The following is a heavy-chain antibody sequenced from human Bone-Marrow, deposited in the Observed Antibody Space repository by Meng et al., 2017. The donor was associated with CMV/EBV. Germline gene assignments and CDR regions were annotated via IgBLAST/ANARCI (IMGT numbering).Heavy chain of an antibody. CDR3: ARGEPVLRFWEWLTANYHFDY. CDR1: GGSFSGYY. CDR2: INHSGST. J-gene: IGHJ4*02. Sequence: GSLRLSCAVYGGSFSGYYSSWIRQPPGKGLEWIGEINHSGSTNYNPSLKSRVTISVDTSKNQFSLKLSSVTAADTAVYYCARGEPVLRFWEWLTANYHFDYWGQGTLVTVSS. D-gene: IGHD3-3*01. V-gene: IGHV4-34*01.